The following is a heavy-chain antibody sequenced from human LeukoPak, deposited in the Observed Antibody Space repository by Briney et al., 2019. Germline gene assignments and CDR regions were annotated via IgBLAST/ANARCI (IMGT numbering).Heavy chain of an antibody. Sequence: GGSLRLSCVASGFTFSSYSMNWVRQAPGKGLEWVSYIRSSSSPIYYADSVRGRFTISRDNAKNSLYLQMNSLRAEDTAVYYCTRDPEALDYWGQGTLLIVSS. CDR2: IRSSSSPI. CDR1: GFTFSSYS. CDR3: TRDPEALDY. J-gene: IGHJ4*02. V-gene: IGHV3-48*01.